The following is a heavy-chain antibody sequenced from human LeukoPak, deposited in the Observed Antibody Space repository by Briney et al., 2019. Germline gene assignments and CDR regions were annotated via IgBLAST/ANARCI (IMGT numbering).Heavy chain of an antibody. V-gene: IGHV5-51*01. CDR1: GYSFTSYW. D-gene: IGHD2-2*01. CDR3: ARPRDPLYCSSTSCSREYAFDI. Sequence: GESLKISCKGSGYSFTSYWIGWVRQMPGKGLEWMGIIYPGDSDTRYSPSFQGQVTISADKSISTAYLQWSSLKASDTAMYYCARPRDPLYCSSTSCSREYAFDIWGQGTMVTVSS. CDR2: IYPGDSDT. J-gene: IGHJ3*02.